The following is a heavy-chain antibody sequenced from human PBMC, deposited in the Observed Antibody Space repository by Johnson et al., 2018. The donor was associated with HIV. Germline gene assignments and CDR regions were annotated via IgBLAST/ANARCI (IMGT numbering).Heavy chain of an antibody. D-gene: IGHD3-10*01. V-gene: IGHV3-33*01. Sequence: QVQLVQSGGGVVQPGRSLRLSCAASGFTFSSYGMHWVRQAPGKGLEWVAVIWYDGSNKYYADSVKGRFTISRDNSKNTLYLQMNSLRAEDTAVYSCARAVLLWAFDIWGQGTMVTVSS. CDR3: ARAVLLWAFDI. CDR1: GFTFSSYG. J-gene: IGHJ3*02. CDR2: IWYDGSNK.